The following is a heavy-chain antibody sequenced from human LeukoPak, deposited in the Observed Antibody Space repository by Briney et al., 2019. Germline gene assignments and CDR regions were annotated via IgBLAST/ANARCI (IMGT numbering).Heavy chain of an antibody. CDR1: GFTFSSYS. CDR2: IGSSSSYI. Sequence: GGSLRLSCAASGFTFSSYSMNWVRQAPGKGLEWVSSIGSSSSYIYYADSVKGRFTISRDNAKNSLYLQMNSLRAEDTAVYYCARNYYYYGMDVWGQGTTVTVSS. V-gene: IGHV3-21*01. J-gene: IGHJ6*02. CDR3: ARNYYYYGMDV.